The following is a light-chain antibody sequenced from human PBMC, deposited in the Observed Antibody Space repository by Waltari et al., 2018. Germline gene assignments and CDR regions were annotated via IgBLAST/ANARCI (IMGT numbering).Light chain of an antibody. J-gene: IGKJ2*01. V-gene: IGKV1-13*02. CDR2: DAS. Sequence: AIQLTQSPSSLSASVGDRDIVTCRASQGISNSLAWYQQRSGRAPKLLIYDASNLQSGVPLRFSGSGSGTDFTLTISSLQPDDFATYYCQQFNSYPYTFGQGTRLEI. CDR3: QQFNSYPYT. CDR1: QGISNS.